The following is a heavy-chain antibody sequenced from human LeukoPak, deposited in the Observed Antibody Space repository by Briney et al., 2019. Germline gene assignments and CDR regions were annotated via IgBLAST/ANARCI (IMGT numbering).Heavy chain of an antibody. V-gene: IGHV1-18*01. Sequence: ASVKVSCKASGYTFTSYGISWVRQAPGQGLEWMGWISAYNGNTNYAQKLQGRVTMTTDTSTSTAYMELRSLRPDDTAVYYCARERYCSSTSCYAGWENWFDPWGQGTLVTVSS. J-gene: IGHJ5*02. CDR1: GYTFTSYG. CDR3: ARERYCSSTSCYAGWENWFDP. CDR2: ISAYNGNT. D-gene: IGHD2-2*01.